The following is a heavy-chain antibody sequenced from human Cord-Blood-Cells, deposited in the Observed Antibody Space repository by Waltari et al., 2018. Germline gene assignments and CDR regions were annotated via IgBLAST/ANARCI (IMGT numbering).Heavy chain of an antibody. CDR3: ARGRTSCLDY. Sequence: LLKPSETLSRTCAVYGGSFSGYYWSWFRQPPGKGVEWIGEINHSGSTNYNPSLKSRVTISVDTSKIQFSLKRSCVTAADKAVYYWARGRTSCLDYWGQGTLVTVSS. CDR1: GGSFSGYY. V-gene: IGHV4-34*01. CDR2: INHSGST. D-gene: IGHD2-2*01. J-gene: IGHJ4*02.